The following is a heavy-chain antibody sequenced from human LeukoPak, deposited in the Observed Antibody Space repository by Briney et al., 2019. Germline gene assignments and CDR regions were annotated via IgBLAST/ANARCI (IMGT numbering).Heavy chain of an antibody. CDR3: ARDSAAGTEAFDY. J-gene: IGHJ4*02. Sequence: SETLSLTCTVSGGSISGYYWTWIRQPPGKGLEWIAYIYYSGSTNYNPSLKSRVTISVDTSKNQFSLKLSSVTAADTAVYYCARDSAAGTEAFDYWGQGTLVTVSS. D-gene: IGHD6-13*01. CDR1: GGSISGYY. V-gene: IGHV4-59*01. CDR2: IYYSGST.